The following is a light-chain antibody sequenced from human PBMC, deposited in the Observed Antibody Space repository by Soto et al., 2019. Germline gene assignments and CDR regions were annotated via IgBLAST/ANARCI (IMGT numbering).Light chain of an antibody. J-gene: IGLJ1*01. CDR1: SSDIGAYDY. Sequence: QSALTQPPSASGSPGQSVTISCTGTSSDIGAYDYVSWYQQHPGKVPKLMIYEVSKRPSGVPDRFSASKSGNTASLTVSGLQAEDEADYYCSSYTSSSTVFGTGTKLTVL. CDR3: SSYTSSSTV. CDR2: EVS. V-gene: IGLV2-8*01.